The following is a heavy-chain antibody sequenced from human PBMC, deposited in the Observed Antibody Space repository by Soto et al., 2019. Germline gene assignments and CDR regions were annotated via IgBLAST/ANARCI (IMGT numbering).Heavy chain of an antibody. CDR2: ISGSGGTT. D-gene: IGHD6-6*01. CDR1: GFTFSNYA. J-gene: IGHJ5*02. Sequence: EVQLLESGGGLVQPGGPLRLSCAASGFTFSNYAMSWVRQAPGKGLEWVSIISGSGGTTYHADSVKDRFTISRDNSKNTLFLQMNSLRAEDTAVYYCAKGVAVGFHFGSSTDRGFDPWGQGTLVTVSS. CDR3: AKGVAVGFHFGSSTDRGFDP. V-gene: IGHV3-23*01.